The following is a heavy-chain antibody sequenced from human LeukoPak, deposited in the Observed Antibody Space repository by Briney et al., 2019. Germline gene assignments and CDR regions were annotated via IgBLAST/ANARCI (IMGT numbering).Heavy chain of an antibody. CDR2: IYYSGST. CDR1: GGSISSYY. Sequence: SETLSLTCTVSGGSISSYYWGWIRQPPGKGLEWIGSIYYSGSTYYNPSLKSRVTISVDTSKNQFSLKLSSVTAADTAVYYCARVGAQWRVPGNWYFDLWGRGTLVTVSS. J-gene: IGHJ2*01. D-gene: IGHD6-19*01. V-gene: IGHV4-39*07. CDR3: ARVGAQWRVPGNWYFDL.